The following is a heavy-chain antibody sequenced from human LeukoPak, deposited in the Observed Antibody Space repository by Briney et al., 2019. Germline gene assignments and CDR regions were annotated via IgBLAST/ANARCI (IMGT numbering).Heavy chain of an antibody. D-gene: IGHD1-26*01. CDR3: ARETRGALGSY. CDR1: VSTLRTHW. J-gene: IGHJ4*02. CDR2: LEQDGGAK. V-gene: IGHV3-7*05. Sequence: GRSLRLSCAASVSTLRTHWMTWFRQIPGKGLEWVASLEQDGGAKYYVDSVKGRFTISRDNVDNSLYLQMNSLRAADTAVYYCARETRGALGSYWGQGTRVTVSS.